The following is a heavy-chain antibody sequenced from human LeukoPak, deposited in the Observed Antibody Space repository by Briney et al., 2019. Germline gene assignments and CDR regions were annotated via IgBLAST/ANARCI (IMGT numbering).Heavy chain of an antibody. V-gene: IGHV4-61*01. CDR3: ARRAGYTGSWYEY. D-gene: IGHD6-13*01. J-gene: IGHJ4*02. CDR2: IYYSGST. CDR1: SGSVNSGSYY. Sequence: PSGTLSLTCTVSSGSVNSGSYYWNWIRQPPGKGLEWIGYIYYSGSTNYNPSLKSRVTISVDTAKNQLSLKLSSVTAADTAVYYCARRAGYTGSWYEYWGQGTLVTVSS.